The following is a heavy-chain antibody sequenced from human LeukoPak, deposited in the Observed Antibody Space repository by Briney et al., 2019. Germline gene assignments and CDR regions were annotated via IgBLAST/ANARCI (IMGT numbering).Heavy chain of an antibody. CDR1: GGSISSYY. Sequence: SETLSLTCTVSGGSISSYYWSWIRQPPGKGLEWIGYIYYSGSTNYNPSLKSRVTMSVDTSKNQFSLKLSSVTAADTAVYYCAREMALWFGESGFDYWGQGTLVTVSS. V-gene: IGHV4-59*01. D-gene: IGHD3-10*01. CDR3: AREMALWFGESGFDY. CDR2: IYYSGST. J-gene: IGHJ4*02.